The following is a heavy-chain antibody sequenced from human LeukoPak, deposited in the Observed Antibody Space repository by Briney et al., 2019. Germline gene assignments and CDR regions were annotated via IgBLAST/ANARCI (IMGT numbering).Heavy chain of an antibody. J-gene: IGHJ4*02. CDR3: ARDGRFLEWLPFDY. CDR2: ISSSSSHI. CDR1: GFTFSSYS. V-gene: IGHV3-21*01. D-gene: IGHD3-3*01. Sequence: GGSLRLSCAASGFTFSSYSMNWVRQAPGKGLEWVSSISSSSSHIYYADSVKGRFTISRDNAKNSLYLQMNSLRAEDTAVYYCARDGRFLEWLPFDYWGQGTLVTVSS.